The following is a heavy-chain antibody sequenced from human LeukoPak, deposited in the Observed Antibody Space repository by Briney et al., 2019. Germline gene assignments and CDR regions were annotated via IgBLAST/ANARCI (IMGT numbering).Heavy chain of an antibody. CDR3: ARGDCSGGSCYAAY. CDR1: GGSISSYY. V-gene: IGHV3-7*01. CDR2: IKQDGNEK. D-gene: IGHD2-15*01. J-gene: IGHJ4*02. Sequence: PSETLSLTCTVSGGSISSYYWSWVRQAPGKGLEWVANIKQDGNEKYYADSVKGRFTISRDNAKNSLYLQMNNLRAEDTAVYYCARGDCSGGSCYAAYWGQGTLVTVSS.